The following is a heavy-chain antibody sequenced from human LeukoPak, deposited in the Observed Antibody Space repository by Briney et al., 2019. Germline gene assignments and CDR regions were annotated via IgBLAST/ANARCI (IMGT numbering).Heavy chain of an antibody. J-gene: IGHJ4*02. V-gene: IGHV3-23*01. Sequence: GGSLRLSCAASGFTVSSNYMSWVRQAPGKGLEWVSAISGSGGTTYYADSVRGRFTISRDNSKNTLYLQMHSLRAEDTALYYCAKDRCGSTTCYYDYWGQGTLVTVSS. CDR1: GFTVSSNY. CDR3: AKDRCGSTTCYYDY. CDR2: ISGSGGTT. D-gene: IGHD2-2*01.